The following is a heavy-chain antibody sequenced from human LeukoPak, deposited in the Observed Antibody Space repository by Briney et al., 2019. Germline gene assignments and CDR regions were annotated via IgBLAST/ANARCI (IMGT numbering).Heavy chain of an antibody. D-gene: IGHD6-13*01. Sequence: GGSLRLSCAVSGFTFSSYAMSWVRQAPGKGLEWVSAISGSGGSTYYADSVKGRFTISGDNSKNTLYLQMNSLRAEDTAVYYCAKNKPRIAAAGSDRYFDLWGRGTLVTVSS. CDR1: GFTFSSYA. J-gene: IGHJ2*01. CDR2: ISGSGGST. V-gene: IGHV3-23*01. CDR3: AKNKPRIAAAGSDRYFDL.